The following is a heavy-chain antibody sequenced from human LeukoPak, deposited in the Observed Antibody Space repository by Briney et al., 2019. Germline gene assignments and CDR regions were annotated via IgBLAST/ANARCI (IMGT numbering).Heavy chain of an antibody. CDR3: ARLGYCSSTSCYDD. CDR1: GFTFDDYG. J-gene: IGHJ4*02. Sequence: PGGSLRLSCAASGFTFDDYGMSWVRQAPGKGLEWVSGINWNGGSTGYADSVKGRFTISRDNAKNSLCLQMNSLRAEDTALYYCARLGYCSSTSCYDDWGQGTLVTVSS. D-gene: IGHD2-2*01. CDR2: INWNGGST. V-gene: IGHV3-20*04.